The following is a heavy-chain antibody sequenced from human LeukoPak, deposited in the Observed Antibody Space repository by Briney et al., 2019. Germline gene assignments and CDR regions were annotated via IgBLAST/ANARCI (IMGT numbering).Heavy chain of an antibody. D-gene: IGHD3-10*01. V-gene: IGHV3-9*01. Sequence: GGSLRLSCAASGFTFSSYEMNWVRQAPGKGLEWVSGISWNSGSIGYADSVKGRFTISRDNAKNSLYLQMNSLRAEDTALYYCAKDRVTMVRGVITYYFDYWGQGTLVTVSS. J-gene: IGHJ4*02. CDR2: ISWNSGSI. CDR1: GFTFSSYE. CDR3: AKDRVTMVRGVITYYFDY.